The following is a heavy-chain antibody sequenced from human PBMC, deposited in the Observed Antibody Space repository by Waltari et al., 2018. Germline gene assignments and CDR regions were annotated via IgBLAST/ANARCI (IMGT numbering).Heavy chain of an antibody. V-gene: IGHV4-59*12. J-gene: IGHJ5*02. D-gene: IGHD2-8*01. Sequence: QVQLQESGPGLLKPSDTLSLTCTVSGGSISSYYWNWIRQSPGTGLGWIGYIYYSGYSRFNPSRKSRVSLSVDTPKNQFSRKLNSVTAADTAVYYCARDSYVFNGWFNPWGQGTLVTVSS. CDR1: GGSISSYY. CDR2: IYYSGYS. CDR3: ARDSYVFNGWFNP.